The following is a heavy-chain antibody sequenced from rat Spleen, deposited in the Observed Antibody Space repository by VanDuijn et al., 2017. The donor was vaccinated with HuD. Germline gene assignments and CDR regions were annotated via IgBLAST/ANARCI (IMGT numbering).Heavy chain of an antibody. CDR3: ARRHYGYTDYFDY. D-gene: IGHD1-6*01. CDR2: ITNTGDST. CDR1: GFTFSDYG. V-gene: IGHV5-29*01. J-gene: IGHJ2*01. Sequence: EVQLVESGGGLVQPGRSLKLSCAASGFTFSDYGVAWVRQAPTKGLGWVATITNTGDSTYYLDSVKGRFTISRANAKSTLSLQMDSLRSEDTATYYCARRHYGYTDYFDYWGQGVMVTVSS.